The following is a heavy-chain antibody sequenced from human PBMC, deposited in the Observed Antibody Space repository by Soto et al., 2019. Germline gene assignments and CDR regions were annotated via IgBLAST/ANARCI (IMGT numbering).Heavy chain of an antibody. CDR1: CYTFTSYG. V-gene: IGHV1-18*04. D-gene: IGHD3-10*01. Sequence: XSVKVCCKASCYTFTSYGISWVRQAPGQGLEWMGWISAYSGNTNYAQKLQGRVTMTTDTSTSTAYMELRSLRSDDTAVYYCARDSSEYYGSGSYLGYWGQGTLVTVSS. J-gene: IGHJ4*02. CDR2: ISAYSGNT. CDR3: ARDSSEYYGSGSYLGY.